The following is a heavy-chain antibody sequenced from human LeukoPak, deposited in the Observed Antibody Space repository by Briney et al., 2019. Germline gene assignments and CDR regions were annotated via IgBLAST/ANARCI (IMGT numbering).Heavy chain of an antibody. CDR2: IYENGGTT. CDR3: AKDFRIGYSAHFDY. CDR1: GYTFRSHA. D-gene: IGHD2-21*01. J-gene: IGHJ4*02. Sequence: GGSLRLSCVGSGYTFRSHAMSWVRQAPEKGLEFVSGIYENGGTTYYADSVKGRFSISRDNSKNTLYLQMDSLRGEDTAVYYCAKDFRIGYSAHFDYWGQGALVTVSS. V-gene: IGHV3-23*01.